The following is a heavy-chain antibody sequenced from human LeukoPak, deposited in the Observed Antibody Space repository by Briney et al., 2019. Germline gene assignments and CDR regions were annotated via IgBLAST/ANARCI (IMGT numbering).Heavy chain of an antibody. D-gene: IGHD6-13*01. CDR1: GGSISSGGYY. V-gene: IGHV4-31*03. J-gene: IGHJ4*02. CDR2: IYYSGST. CDR3: AREGGAAAGTSARNRIFDY. Sequence: PSQTLSLTCTVSGGSISSGGYYWSWIRQHPGKGLEWIGYIYYSGSTYYNPSLKSRVTISVDTSKNQFSLKLSSVTAADTAVYYCAREGGAAAGTSARNRIFDYWGQGTLVTVSS.